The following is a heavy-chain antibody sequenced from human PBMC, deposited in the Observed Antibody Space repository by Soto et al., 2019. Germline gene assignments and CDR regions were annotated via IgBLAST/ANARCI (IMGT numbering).Heavy chain of an antibody. CDR1: GGTFSTYA. CDR3: ARGWETVGTTTPFAY. Sequence: QVQLVQSGAEVKKPGSSVKVSCKASGGTFSTYAITWVRQAPGQGLEWMGGIILMFGTANYAQKFRGRVTVTAGQSTSTAHMELSSLRAEDTAVYYCARGWETVGTTTPFAYWGQGTLVTVSS. CDR2: IILMFGTA. D-gene: IGHD1-26*01. J-gene: IGHJ4*02. V-gene: IGHV1-69*01.